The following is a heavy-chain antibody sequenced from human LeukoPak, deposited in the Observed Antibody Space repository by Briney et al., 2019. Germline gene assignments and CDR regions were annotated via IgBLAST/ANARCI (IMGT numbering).Heavy chain of an antibody. CDR1: GFPFSNYW. CDR2: IKQDGSEI. D-gene: IGHD3-16*01. J-gene: IGHJ5*02. Sequence: GGSLRLSCAASGFPFSNYWMSWVRQAPGKGLQWVANIKQDGSEIYYVDSVRGRFTISRDNANNSVYLQMNSLQVEDMALYYCARERGPGFDPWGQGTLVTVSS. V-gene: IGHV3-7*04. CDR3: ARERGPGFDP.